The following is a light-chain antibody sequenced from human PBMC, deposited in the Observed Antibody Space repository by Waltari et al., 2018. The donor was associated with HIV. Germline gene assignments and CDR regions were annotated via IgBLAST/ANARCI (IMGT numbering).Light chain of an antibody. J-gene: IGLJ2*01. CDR1: SLGSKS. V-gene: IGLV3-21*02. CDR3: QVWYSLTDPVV. CDR2: DDS. Sequence: SYVLTQPPSVSVAPGQTARLTCGGSSLGSKSVHWYQQKPGQAPVLVVSDDSDRPSGIPERFSGSKSGNTATLTISRVEAGDEADYYCQVWYSLTDPVVFGGGTKLTVL.